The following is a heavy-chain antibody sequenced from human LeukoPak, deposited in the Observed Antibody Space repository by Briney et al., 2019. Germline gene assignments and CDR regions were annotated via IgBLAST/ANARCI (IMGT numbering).Heavy chain of an antibody. V-gene: IGHV3-33*06. CDR2: IWYDGSNK. CDR1: HASISSYY. J-gene: IGHJ5*01. D-gene: IGHD6-13*01. Sequence: LSLTCTVSHASISSYYWSWIRQVPGKGLEWVAVIWYDGSNKYYADSVKGRFTISRDNSKNTLYLQMNSLRAEDTAVYYCAKDSSSGWFDYWGQGTLVTVSS. CDR3: AKDSSSGWFDY.